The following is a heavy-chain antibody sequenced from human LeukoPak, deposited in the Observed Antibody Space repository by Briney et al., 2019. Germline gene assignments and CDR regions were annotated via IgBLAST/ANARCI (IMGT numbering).Heavy chain of an antibody. V-gene: IGHV1-69*13. J-gene: IGHJ6*02. CDR2: IIPIFGTA. CDR1: GGTFSSYA. Sequence: ASVKVSCKASGGTFSSYAISWVRQAPGQGLEWMGGIIPIFGTANYAQKFQGRATITADESTSTAYMELSSLRSEDTAVYYCARDLYGSGSYRYYYYGMDVWGQGTTVTVSS. CDR3: ARDLYGSGSYRYYYYGMDV. D-gene: IGHD3-10*01.